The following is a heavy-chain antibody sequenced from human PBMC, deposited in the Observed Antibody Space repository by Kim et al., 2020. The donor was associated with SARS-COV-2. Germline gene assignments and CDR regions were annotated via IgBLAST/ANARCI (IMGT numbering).Heavy chain of an antibody. Sequence: GGSLRLSCAASGFTFTTAWMSWVRQAPGKGLECVALFKGKTDGATTDYAAPVKGRFTISRDESKHTLYLQMNSLQTEDTALYYCTVLGGSGSYFTSNNWGQGILVTVST. CDR2: FKGKTDGATT. V-gene: IGHV3-15*01. CDR1: GFTFTTAW. J-gene: IGHJ4*02. D-gene: IGHD3-10*01. CDR3: TVLGGSGSYFTSNN.